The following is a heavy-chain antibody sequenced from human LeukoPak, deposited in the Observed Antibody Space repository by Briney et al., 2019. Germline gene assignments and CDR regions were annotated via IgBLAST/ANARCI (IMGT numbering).Heavy chain of an antibody. Sequence: ASVKVSCKASGYTFTSYGISWVRQAPGQGLEWMGWINPNSGGTNYAQKFQGRVTMTRDTSISTAYMELSRLRSDDTAVYYCARAPTGYSSSWFLLDYWGQGTLVTVSS. J-gene: IGHJ4*02. CDR3: ARAPTGYSSSWFLLDY. V-gene: IGHV1-2*02. CDR2: INPNSGGT. D-gene: IGHD6-13*01. CDR1: GYTFTSYG.